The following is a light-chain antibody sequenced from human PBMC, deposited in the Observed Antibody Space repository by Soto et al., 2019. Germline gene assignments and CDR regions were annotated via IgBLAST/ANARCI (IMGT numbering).Light chain of an antibody. CDR1: SGSIASNY. V-gene: IGLV6-57*04. CDR2: EDN. Sequence: FMLTQPHSVSESPGKTVTISCTRSSGSIASNYLQWYQQRPGSAPTPVIYEDNARPSGGPDRFSGSIDTSSNAASLTISGLNNDDAADYYCQSYHSGNVVFGGGTKLTVL. J-gene: IGLJ2*01. CDR3: QSYHSGNVV.